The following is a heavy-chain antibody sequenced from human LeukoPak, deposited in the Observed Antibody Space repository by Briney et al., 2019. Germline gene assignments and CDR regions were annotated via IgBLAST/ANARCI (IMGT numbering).Heavy chain of an antibody. CDR3: ARDFFHGHCAGLSCFLLDY. CDR2: ISAINGDT. Sequence: AASVKVSCKASGYTFTRYGISWVRQAPGQGLEWMGWISAINGDTNSAQKFQDRVTMTTDTSTSTAYMELRSLRSDDTAVYYCARDFFHGHCAGLSCFLLDYWGQGSLVTVSS. D-gene: IGHD2-15*01. CDR1: GYTFTRYG. V-gene: IGHV1-18*01. J-gene: IGHJ4*02.